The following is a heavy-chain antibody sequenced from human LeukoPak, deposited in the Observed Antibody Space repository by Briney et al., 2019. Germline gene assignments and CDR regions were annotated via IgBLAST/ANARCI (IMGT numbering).Heavy chain of an antibody. V-gene: IGHV4-30-4*08. CDR3: ARDTMVRGIWIGIGLGY. CDR1: GGSISSGDYY. Sequence: SETLSLTCTVSGGSISSGDYYWSWIRQPPGKGLEWIGYIYYSGSTYYNPSLKSRVTISVDTSKNQFSLKLSSVTAADTAVYYCARDTMVRGIWIGIGLGYWGQGTLVTVSS. J-gene: IGHJ4*02. D-gene: IGHD3-10*01. CDR2: IYYSGST.